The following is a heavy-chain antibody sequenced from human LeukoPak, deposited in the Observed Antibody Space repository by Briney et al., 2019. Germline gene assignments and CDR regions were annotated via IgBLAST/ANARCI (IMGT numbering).Heavy chain of an antibody. CDR3: ARAHGGFGETFDI. J-gene: IGHJ3*02. V-gene: IGHV3-7*01. CDR2: IKQDGSEK. Sequence: GGSLRLSCAASGFTFSRYWMSWVRQAPGKGLEWVANIKQDGSEKDYVDSVKGRFTISRDNAKNSLYLQMNSLRAEDTAVYYCARAHGGFGETFDIWGQGTMVTVSS. CDR1: GFTFSRYW. D-gene: IGHD3-10*01.